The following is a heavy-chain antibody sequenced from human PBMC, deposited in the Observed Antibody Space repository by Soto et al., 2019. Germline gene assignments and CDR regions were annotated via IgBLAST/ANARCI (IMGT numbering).Heavy chain of an antibody. Sequence: PGGSLRLSCAASGFTFSNYAVTWVRQAPGKGLEWVSTISGSGGSTYYADSVKGRFTISRDNSKNTLYLQMNSLRAEDTAVYYCAKDQGYSSSWPQFFDYWGQGTLVTVSS. V-gene: IGHV3-23*01. CDR3: AKDQGYSSSWPQFFDY. CDR1: GFTFSNYA. J-gene: IGHJ4*02. CDR2: ISGSGGST. D-gene: IGHD6-13*01.